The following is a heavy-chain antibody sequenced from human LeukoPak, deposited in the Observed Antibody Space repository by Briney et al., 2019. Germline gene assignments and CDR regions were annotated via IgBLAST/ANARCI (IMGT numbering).Heavy chain of an antibody. Sequence: GASVKVSCKASGYTFTGYYMHWVRQAPGQGLEWMGRINPNSGGTNYAQKFQGRVTMTRDTSISTAYMELSRLRSDDTAVYYCARHVTADFWSGYRDYYYYYMDVWGKGTTVTVSS. D-gene: IGHD3-3*01. J-gene: IGHJ6*03. V-gene: IGHV1-2*06. CDR1: GYTFTGYY. CDR3: ARHVTADFWSGYRDYYYYYMDV. CDR2: INPNSGGT.